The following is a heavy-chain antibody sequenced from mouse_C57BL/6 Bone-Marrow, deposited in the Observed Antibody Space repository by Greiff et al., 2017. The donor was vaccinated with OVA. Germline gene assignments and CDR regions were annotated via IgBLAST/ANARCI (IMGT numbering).Heavy chain of an antibody. D-gene: IGHD2-4*01. CDR1: GFSFNTYA. J-gene: IGHJ4*01. V-gene: IGHV10-1*01. CDR3: VRPYDYDVGDYYAMDY. Sequence: EVQLVESGGGLVQPKGSLKLSCAASGFSFNTYAMNWVRQAPGKGLEWVARIRSKSNNYATYYADSVKDRFTISRDDSESMLYLQMNNLKTEDTAMYYCVRPYDYDVGDYYAMDYWGQGTSVTVSS. CDR2: IRSKSNNYAT.